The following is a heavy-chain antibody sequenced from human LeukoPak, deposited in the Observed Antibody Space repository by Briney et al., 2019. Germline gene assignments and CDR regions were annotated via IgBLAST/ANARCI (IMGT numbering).Heavy chain of an antibody. CDR1: GGSFSGYY. CDR2: IYYSGST. D-gene: IGHD3-10*01. CDR3: ASSRRVPGVSIGYFDS. J-gene: IGHJ4*02. V-gene: IGHV4-34*01. Sequence: SETLSLTCAVYGGSFSGYYWSWIRQPPGKGLEWIGSIYYSGSTYYNPSLKSRVTISVDTSKNQFSLKLSSMTAADTAVYYCASSRRVPGVSIGYFDSWGQGTLVTVSS.